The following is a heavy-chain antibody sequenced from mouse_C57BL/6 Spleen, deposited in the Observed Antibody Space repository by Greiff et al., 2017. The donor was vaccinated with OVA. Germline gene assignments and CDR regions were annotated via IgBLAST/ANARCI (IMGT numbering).Heavy chain of an antibody. CDR3: ARSYYSGRYFDV. V-gene: IGHV1-61*01. J-gene: IGHJ1*03. CDR1: GYTFTSYW. D-gene: IGHD1-1*01. Sequence: VQLQQPGAELVRPGSSVKLSCKASGYTFTSYWMDWVKQRPGQGLEWIGNIYPSDSETHYNQKFKDKATLTVDKSSSTAYMQLSSLTSEDSAVDYCARSYYSGRYFDVWGTGTTVTVSS. CDR2: IYPSDSET.